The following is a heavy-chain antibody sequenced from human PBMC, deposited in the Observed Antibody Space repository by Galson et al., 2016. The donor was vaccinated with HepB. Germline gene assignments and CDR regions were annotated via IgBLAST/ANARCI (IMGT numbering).Heavy chain of an antibody. Sequence: SLRLSCAASGFTVSSNYMTWVRQAPGKGLECVSVIYRGGITDYADSVKGRFTISRDNAKNTLFLQMNSLRVEDTAVYYCARYSSGYSSGEYYFNGMDVWGQGTTVTVAS. CDR3: ARYSSGYSSGEYYFNGMDV. V-gene: IGHV3-53*01. J-gene: IGHJ6*02. CDR2: IYRGGIT. CDR1: GFTVSSNY. D-gene: IGHD6-19*01.